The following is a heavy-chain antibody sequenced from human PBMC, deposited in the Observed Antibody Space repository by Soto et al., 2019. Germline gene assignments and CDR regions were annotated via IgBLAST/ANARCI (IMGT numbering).Heavy chain of an antibody. CDR3: ARGPSPVGSYFDY. D-gene: IGHD1-26*01. Sequence: GGSLRLSCAASGFTFSSYAMHWVRQAPGKGLEWVAVISYDGSNKYYADSVKGRFTISRDNSKNTLYLQMNSLRAEDTAVYYCARGPSPVGSYFDYWGQGTLVTVSS. V-gene: IGHV3-30-3*01. CDR1: GFTFSSYA. CDR2: ISYDGSNK. J-gene: IGHJ4*02.